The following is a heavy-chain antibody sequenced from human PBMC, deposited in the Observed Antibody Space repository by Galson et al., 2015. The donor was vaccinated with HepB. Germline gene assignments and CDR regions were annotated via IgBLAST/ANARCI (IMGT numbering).Heavy chain of an antibody. CDR1: GLSFSSKT. D-gene: IGHD6-19*01. CDR2: ISTTGPNL. V-gene: IGHV3-48*03. J-gene: IGHJ3*02. Sequence: SLRLSCAASGLSFSSKTMNWVRKVPGKGLQLVAYISTTGPNLHYAASAKGRFTTTRDNAMNTVFLQMNSLRAEYTALYYCARDSDTSGHYDTFDIWGQGTMVTGSS. CDR3: ARDSDTSGHYDTFDI.